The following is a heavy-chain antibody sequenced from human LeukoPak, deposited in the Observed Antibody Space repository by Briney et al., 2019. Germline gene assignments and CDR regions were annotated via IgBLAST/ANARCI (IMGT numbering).Heavy chain of an antibody. CDR2: ISSSSSTI. CDR3: ARDPSKWELPVDY. J-gene: IGHJ4*02. CDR1: GFTFSSYS. V-gene: IGHV3-48*04. Sequence: GGSLRLSCAASGFTFSSYSMNWVRQAPGKGLEWVSYISSSSSTIYYADSVKGRFTISRDNAKNSLYLQMNSLRAEDTAVYYCARDPSKWELPVDYWGQGTLVTVSP. D-gene: IGHD1-26*01.